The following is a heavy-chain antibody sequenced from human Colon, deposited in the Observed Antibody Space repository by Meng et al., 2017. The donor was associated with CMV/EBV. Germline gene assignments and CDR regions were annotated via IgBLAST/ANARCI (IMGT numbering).Heavy chain of an antibody. V-gene: IGHV3-23*01. Sequence: GESLKISCAASGFTFSNYGMSWVRQAPGKGLEWVSVISGNGGSTYYGDSVKGRFTISRDNSNNTLYLQMRSLRAEDTAVYYCASHTHYAGNPPGTHQCWGQGTLVTVSS. CDR2: ISGNGGST. D-gene: IGHD1-14*01. J-gene: IGHJ4*02. CDR1: GFTFSNYG. CDR3: ASHTHYAGNPPGTHQC.